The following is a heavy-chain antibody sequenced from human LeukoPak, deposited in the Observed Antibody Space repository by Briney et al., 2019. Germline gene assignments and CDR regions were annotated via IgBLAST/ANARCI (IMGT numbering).Heavy chain of an antibody. J-gene: IGHJ4*02. CDR2: IYYSGST. D-gene: IGHD4-23*01. CDR1: GGSVSSGSYY. V-gene: IGHV4-61*01. CDR3: ARYATTVVN. Sequence: SETLSLTCIVSGGSVSSGSYYWSWIRQPPGKGLEWIAYIYYSGSTNYNPSLTSRVTISVDTSKNQFSLKLSSVTAADTAVYYCARYATTVVNWGQGTLVTVSS.